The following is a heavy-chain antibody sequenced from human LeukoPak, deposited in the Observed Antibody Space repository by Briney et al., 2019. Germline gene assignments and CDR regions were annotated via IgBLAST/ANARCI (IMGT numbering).Heavy chain of an antibody. D-gene: IGHD3-10*01. CDR3: ARLFGGVTTFDY. Sequence: GGSLRLSCAASGFTFSGYWMSWVRLGPGKGLEWVASIQPGGGVGRYVDSVKGRFTTSRDNVKSSVFLQMNSLRAEDTAVYYCARLFGGVTTFDYWGQGALVTVSS. J-gene: IGHJ4*02. CDR1: GFTFSGYW. V-gene: IGHV3-7*01. CDR2: IQPGGGVG.